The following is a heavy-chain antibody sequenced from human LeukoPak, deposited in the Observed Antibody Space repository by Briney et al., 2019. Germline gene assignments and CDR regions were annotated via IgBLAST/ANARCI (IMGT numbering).Heavy chain of an antibody. Sequence: PSETLSLTCTVSGDSISSYYWSWIRQPPGKGLEWIGYIYYSGSTNYNPSLKSRVTISVDTSKNQFSLKLSSVTAADTAVYYCASSYYDSSGPNYWGQGTLVTVSS. CDR2: IYYSGST. CDR3: ASSYYDSSGPNY. J-gene: IGHJ4*02. D-gene: IGHD3-22*01. V-gene: IGHV4-59*01. CDR1: GDSISSYY.